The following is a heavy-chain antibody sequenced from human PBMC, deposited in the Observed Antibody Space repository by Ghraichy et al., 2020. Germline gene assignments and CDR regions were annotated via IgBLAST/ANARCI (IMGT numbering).Heavy chain of an antibody. CDR3: ARDAWNYDTSSQFDY. J-gene: IGHJ4*02. D-gene: IGHD3-9*01. CDR2: IKQDGSQK. V-gene: IGHV3-7*03. Sequence: GGSLRLSCAASGFTFNSFWMSWVRQAPGKGLEWVASIKQDGSQKNYLDSVKGRFAIARDNAKSSLYLQINSLRAEDTALYYCARDAWNYDTSSQFDYWGQGTLVTVSS. CDR1: GFTFNSFW.